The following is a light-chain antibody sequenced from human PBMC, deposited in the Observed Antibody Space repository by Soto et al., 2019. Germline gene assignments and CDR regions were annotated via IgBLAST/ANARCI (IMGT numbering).Light chain of an antibody. Sequence: EIVLTQSPGTLSLSPGERATLSCRASQSVSSSYLAWYQQKPGQAPRLLIYGASSRATGIPDRFSGSGSGTAVTLTISRLEPEDFAVYYFQQYGCSPWTFGQGTKVEIK. CDR1: QSVSSSY. CDR2: GAS. CDR3: QQYGCSPWT. J-gene: IGKJ1*01. V-gene: IGKV3-20*01.